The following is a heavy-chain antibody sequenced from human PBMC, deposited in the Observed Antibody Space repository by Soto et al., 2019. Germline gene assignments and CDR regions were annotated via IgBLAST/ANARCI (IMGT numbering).Heavy chain of an antibody. CDR1: GGSCIGYY. D-gene: IGHD2-15*01. V-gene: IGHV4-34*01. Sequence: SETHSLTSTVYGGSCIGYYWSWIRQPPGKGLEWIGEINHSGSTNYNPSLKSRVTISVDTSKNQFSLKLSSVTAADTAVYYCASRGTTTYCSGGSCYARGFDYWGQGTLVTVSS. CDR3: ASRGTTTYCSGGSCYARGFDY. J-gene: IGHJ4*02. CDR2: INHSGST.